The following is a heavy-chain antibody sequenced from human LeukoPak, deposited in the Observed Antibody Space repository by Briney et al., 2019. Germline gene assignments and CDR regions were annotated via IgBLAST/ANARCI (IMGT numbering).Heavy chain of an antibody. CDR1: GFTFSRYA. Sequence: GGSLRLSCAASGFTFSRYAMSWVRQAPGKGLEWVSATSGSGGSTYYADSVKGRFTISRDNSKNTLYLQMNSLRAEDTAVYYCATGGQQLTAFDYWGQGTLVTVSS. D-gene: IGHD6-13*01. J-gene: IGHJ4*02. CDR3: ATGGQQLTAFDY. CDR2: TSGSGGST. V-gene: IGHV3-23*01.